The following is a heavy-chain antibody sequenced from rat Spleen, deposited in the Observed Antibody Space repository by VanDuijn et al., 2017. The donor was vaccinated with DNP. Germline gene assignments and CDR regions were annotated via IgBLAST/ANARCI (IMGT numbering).Heavy chain of an antibody. V-gene: IGHV5-31*01. CDR2: ITNTGGST. J-gene: IGHJ2*01. CDR1: GFTFNNYW. Sequence: EVQLVESGGGLVQPGRSLKLSCAASGFTFNNYWMTWIRQAPGKGLEWVASITNTGGSTYYPDSVKGRFTISRDNAKSTLYLQMNSLRSEDTATYYCTINYRYYFDYWGQGVMVTVSS. D-gene: IGHD1-4*01. CDR3: TINYRYYFDY.